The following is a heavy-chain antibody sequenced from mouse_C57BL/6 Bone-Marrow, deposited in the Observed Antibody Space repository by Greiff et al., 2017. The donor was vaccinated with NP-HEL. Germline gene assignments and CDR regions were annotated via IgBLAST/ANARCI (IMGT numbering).Heavy chain of an antibody. CDR2: ISSGGDYI. J-gene: IGHJ2*01. CDR1: GFTFSSYA. V-gene: IGHV5-9-1*02. CDR3: TREGNSYFDY. Sequence: EVNLVESGEGLVKPGGSLKLSCAASGFTFSSYAMSWVRQTPEKRLEWVAYISSGGDYIYYADPVKGRFTIARDNARNTLYLQMSSLKSEDTAMYYCTREGNSYFDYWGQGTTLTVSS. D-gene: IGHD2-1*01.